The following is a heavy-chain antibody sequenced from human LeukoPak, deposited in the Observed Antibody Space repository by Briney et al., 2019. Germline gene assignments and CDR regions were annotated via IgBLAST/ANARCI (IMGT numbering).Heavy chain of an antibody. V-gene: IGHV3-30*04. Sequence: GGSLRLSCAASGSTFSSYAMDWVRQAPGKGLEWVALIPYDGSNKYYADSVKGRFTVYRANSKTTLYLQMNSLRVEDTAVYYCAKASRSGDFGDYDLALWGQGTLVTVSS. CDR2: IPYDGSNK. D-gene: IGHD4-17*01. CDR1: GSTFSSYA. CDR3: AKASRSGDFGDYDLAL. J-gene: IGHJ4*02.